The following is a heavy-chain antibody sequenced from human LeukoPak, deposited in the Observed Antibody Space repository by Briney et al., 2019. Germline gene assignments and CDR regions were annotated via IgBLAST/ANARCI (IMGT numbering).Heavy chain of an antibody. J-gene: IGHJ4*02. CDR3: AKVLAPLYYDSSGYYPDDY. CDR2: ISYDGKNK. D-gene: IGHD3-22*01. Sequence: GGSLRLSCAASRFTFSSYGMHWVRQAPGKGLEWVAVISYDGKNKYYADSVKGRFTISRDNSKNTLYLQMNSLRAEDTAVYYCAKVLAPLYYDSSGYYPDDYWGQGTLVTVSS. V-gene: IGHV3-30*18. CDR1: RFTFSSYG.